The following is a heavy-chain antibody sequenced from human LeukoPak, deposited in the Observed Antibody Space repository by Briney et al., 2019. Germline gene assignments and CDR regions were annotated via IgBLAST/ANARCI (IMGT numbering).Heavy chain of an antibody. CDR3: ARLPTDTVALGYFDY. CDR1: GYSISSGYY. V-gene: IGHV4-38-2*02. D-gene: IGHD4-23*01. CDR2: IYHSGST. J-gene: IGHJ4*02. Sequence: PSETLSLTCTVSGYSISSGYYWGWIRQPPGKGLEWIGSIYHSGSTYYNPSLKSRVTISVDTSKNQFSLKLSSVTAADTAVYYCARLPTDTVALGYFDYWGQGTLVTVSS.